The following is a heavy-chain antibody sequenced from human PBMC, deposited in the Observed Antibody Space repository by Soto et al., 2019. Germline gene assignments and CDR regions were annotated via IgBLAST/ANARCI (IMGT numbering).Heavy chain of an antibody. J-gene: IGHJ6*02. CDR2: IIPIFGTA. CDR1: RGTFSSYA. CDR3: ARVSVSDPYHYYGMDV. D-gene: IGHD3-3*02. V-gene: IGHV1-69*13. Sequence: SVKVSSTASRGTFSSYAISWLRQATEQGLEWMGGIIPIFGTANYAQKFRGRVTITADESTSTAYMELSSLRSEDTAVYYCARVSVSDPYHYYGMDVWGQGTTVTVSS.